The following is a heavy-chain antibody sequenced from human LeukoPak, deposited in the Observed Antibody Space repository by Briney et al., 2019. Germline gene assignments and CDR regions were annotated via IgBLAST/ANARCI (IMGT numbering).Heavy chain of an antibody. V-gene: IGHV7-4-1*02. J-gene: IGHJ4*02. D-gene: IGHD3-10*01. CDR2: INTNTGNP. CDR1: GYTFTGYY. CDR3: AREYIDPTLGDYDSGSYIDY. Sequence: ASVKVSCKASGYTFTGYYMHWVRQAPGQGLEWMGWINTNTGNPTYAQGFTGRFVFSLDTSVSTAYLQISSLKAEDTAVYYCAREYIDPTLGDYDSGSYIDYWGQGTLVTVSS.